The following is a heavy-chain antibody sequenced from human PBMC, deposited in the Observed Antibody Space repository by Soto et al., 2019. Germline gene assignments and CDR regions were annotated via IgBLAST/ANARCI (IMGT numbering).Heavy chain of an antibody. CDR1: GFTFSSYA. Sequence: GGYLRLSCAAYGFTFSSYAMSWVRQAPGKGLEWVSAISGSGGSTYYADSVKGRFTISRDNSKNTLYLQMNSLRAEDTAVYYCAGIAARLLEGMDVWGQGTTVPVYS. V-gene: IGHV3-23*01. J-gene: IGHJ6*01. D-gene: IGHD6-6*01. CDR3: AGIAARLLEGMDV. CDR2: ISGSGGST.